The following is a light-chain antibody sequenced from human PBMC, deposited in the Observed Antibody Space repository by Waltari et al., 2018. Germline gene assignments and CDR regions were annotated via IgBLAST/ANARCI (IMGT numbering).Light chain of an antibody. Sequence: DIQMTQSPSSLSASVGDRVTITCRASQSISNNLNWYPQKPGKAPKLLIYATSVLQSGFPSRFSGRGSGTDFTLTISSLQPEDFATYYCQQTYSTWTFGQGTAVEIK. CDR3: QQTYSTWT. CDR2: ATS. J-gene: IGKJ1*01. V-gene: IGKV1-39*01. CDR1: QSISNN.